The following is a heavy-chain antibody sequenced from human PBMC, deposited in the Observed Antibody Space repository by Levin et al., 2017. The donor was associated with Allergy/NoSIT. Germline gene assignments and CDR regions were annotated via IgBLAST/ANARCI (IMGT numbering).Heavy chain of an antibody. Sequence: PSETLSLTCAVSGGSISSGGYSWSWIRQPPGKGLEWIGYIYHSGSTYYNPSLKSRVTISVDRSKNQFSLKLSSVTAADTAVYYCARGSPRTRPHAFDIWGQGTMVTVSS. J-gene: IGHJ3*02. CDR3: ARGSPRTRPHAFDI. CDR2: IYHSGST. V-gene: IGHV4-30-2*01. D-gene: IGHD1-14*01. CDR1: GGSISSGGYS.